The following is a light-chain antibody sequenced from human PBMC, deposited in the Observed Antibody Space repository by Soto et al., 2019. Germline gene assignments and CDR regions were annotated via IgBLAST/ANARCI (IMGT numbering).Light chain of an antibody. V-gene: IGKV1-27*01. CDR1: QDIDNF. J-gene: IGKJ4*01. CDR3: QRYDTSPLS. CDR2: GAS. Sequence: DIQMTQSPSSLSASVGDRVTITCRASQDIDNFLAWYQQKPGTASELLIYGASTLQSGVPSRFSGSGSGTDFTLVVTNLQPEDVATYYRQRYDTSPLSFGGGTKVEIK.